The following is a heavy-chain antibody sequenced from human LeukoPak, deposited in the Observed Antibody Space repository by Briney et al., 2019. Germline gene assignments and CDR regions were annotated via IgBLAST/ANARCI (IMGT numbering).Heavy chain of an antibody. V-gene: IGHV1-2*02. CDR3: ARDLRYSSGWSVSGMDV. Sequence: RASVKVSFKASGYTFTVYYMHWVRQAPGQGLEWMGWINTNSGGANYAQKFQGRVTMTRDTSISTAYMDLRSLRSDDTAVYYCARDLRYSSGWSVSGMDVWGKGTTVTISS. D-gene: IGHD6-19*01. CDR1: GYTFTVYY. CDR2: INTNSGGA. J-gene: IGHJ6*03.